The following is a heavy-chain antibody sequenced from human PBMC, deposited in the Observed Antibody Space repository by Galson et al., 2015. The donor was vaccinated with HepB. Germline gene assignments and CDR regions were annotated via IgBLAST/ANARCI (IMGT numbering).Heavy chain of an antibody. CDR2: ISSTSAFI. CDR3: ARAGRFYGSGSLGADF. J-gene: IGHJ4*02. V-gene: IGHV3-21*01. CDR1: GFTFSDYS. Sequence: SLRLSCAASGFTFSDYSMNWVRQAPGKGLEWVSCISSTSAFIWYPDSLKGRFTVSRDNAQNSLYLQMNNLRAEDTAVYFCARAGRFYGSGSLGADFWGQGTLVTVSS. D-gene: IGHD3-10*01.